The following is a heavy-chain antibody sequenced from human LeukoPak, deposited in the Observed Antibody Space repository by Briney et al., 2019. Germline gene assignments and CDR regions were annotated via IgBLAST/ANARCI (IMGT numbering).Heavy chain of an antibody. J-gene: IGHJ4*02. CDR1: GFTFSSYW. V-gene: IGHV3-74*01. Sequence: GGSLRLSCAASGFTFSSYWMHWVRQPPGKGLVWVSRINSDGSSTNYPDSVKGRFTIPRDNAKNRLYLQMSSLRAEDTAVYCCARGSPLYASALLDYWGQGTLVTVSS. CDR2: INSDGSST. D-gene: IGHD5/OR15-5a*01. CDR3: ARGSPLYASALLDY.